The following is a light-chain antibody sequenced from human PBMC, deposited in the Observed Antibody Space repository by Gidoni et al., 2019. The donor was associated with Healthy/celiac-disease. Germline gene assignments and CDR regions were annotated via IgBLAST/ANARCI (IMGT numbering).Light chain of an antibody. V-gene: IGKV3-20*01. J-gene: IGKJ4*01. CDR2: GAS. CDR1: KSVSSRY. Sequence: EIVFTHSPGTLSLSPEERATLSCRASKSVSSRYLAWYQQKPGQAPRLLIYGASSRATGIPDRFSGSGSGTDFTLTISRLEPEDFAVYYCQQYGSSPLTFGGXTKVEIK. CDR3: QQYGSSPLT.